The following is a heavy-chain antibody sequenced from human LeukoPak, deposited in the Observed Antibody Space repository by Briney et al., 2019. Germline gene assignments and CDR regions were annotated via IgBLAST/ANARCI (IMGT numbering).Heavy chain of an antibody. J-gene: IGHJ3*02. Sequence: ASVKVSCKASAYTFTGYYLHWERQAPGQGLEWMGWIDPNNGDTKYAQKFQGRVTMTRDRSISTAYMELSRLTSDDTAVYYCARRSRNGLDAFDIWGQGTMVTVSS. CDR2: IDPNNGDT. CDR3: ARRSRNGLDAFDI. D-gene: IGHD1-14*01. V-gene: IGHV1-2*02. CDR1: AYTFTGYY.